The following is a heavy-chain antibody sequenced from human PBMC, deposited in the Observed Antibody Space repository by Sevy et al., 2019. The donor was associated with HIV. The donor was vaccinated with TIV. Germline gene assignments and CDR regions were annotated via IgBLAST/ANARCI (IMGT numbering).Heavy chain of an antibody. Sequence: ASVKVSCKASGYTFTSYGISWVRQAPGQGLEWMGWISAYNGNTNYAQKLQGRVTMTTDTSTSTAYMELRSLRSDDTAVYYCARDVATIGPYYFDYWGRGTLVTVSS. CDR2: ISAYNGNT. J-gene: IGHJ4*02. D-gene: IGHD5-12*01. CDR3: ARDVATIGPYYFDY. V-gene: IGHV1-18*01. CDR1: GYTFTSYG.